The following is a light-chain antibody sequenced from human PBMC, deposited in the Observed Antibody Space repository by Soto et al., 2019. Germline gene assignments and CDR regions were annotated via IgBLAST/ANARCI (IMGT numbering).Light chain of an antibody. CDR3: AAWDDRLDVYV. V-gene: IGLV1-44*01. CDR1: SSNIGSNT. J-gene: IGLJ1*01. Sequence: QSVLTQPPSASWTPGQIVAISCSGSSSNIGSNTVTWYQQLPGTAPKLLIYSTSQRSSGVPGRFSGSKPGASASLSISGLQSEDEADYYCAAWDDRLDVYVFGTGTKVTVL. CDR2: STS.